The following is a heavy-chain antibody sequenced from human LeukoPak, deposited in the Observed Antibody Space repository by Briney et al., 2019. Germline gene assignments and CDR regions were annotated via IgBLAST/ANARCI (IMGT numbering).Heavy chain of an antibody. CDR2: IHDSGST. J-gene: IGHJ4*02. CDR3: ARVAVTPGIFFDY. CDR1: GGSSSSYY. D-gene: IGHD4-17*01. V-gene: IGHV4-59*01. Sequence: SETLSLTCTVSGGSSSSYYWSWIRQSPEKGLEFIGYIHDSGSTNYNPSLKSRVTISFDTSKKPFNQFSLRLSSVTAADTAVYYCARVAVTPGIFFDYWGQGTLVTVSS.